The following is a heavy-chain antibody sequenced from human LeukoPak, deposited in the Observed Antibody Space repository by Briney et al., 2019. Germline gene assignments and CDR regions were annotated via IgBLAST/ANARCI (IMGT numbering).Heavy chain of an antibody. Sequence: GGSLRLSCAASGFTFSSYAMHWVRQAPGKGLEWVAVISYDGSKKYYADSVKGRFTISRDNSKNTLYLQMNSLRAEDTAVYYCARVGGNYDFWSGYYDYYYYGMDVWGQGTTVTVSS. D-gene: IGHD3-3*01. CDR3: ARVGGNYDFWSGYYDYYYYGMDV. V-gene: IGHV3-30*04. J-gene: IGHJ6*02. CDR2: ISYDGSKK. CDR1: GFTFSSYA.